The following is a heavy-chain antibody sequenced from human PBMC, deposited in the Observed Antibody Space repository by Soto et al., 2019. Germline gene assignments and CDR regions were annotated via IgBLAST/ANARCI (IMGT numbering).Heavy chain of an antibody. Sequence: GGSLRLSCAASGFTFSSYAMSWVRQAPGKGLEWVSAISGCGGSTYYADSVKGRFTISRDNSKNTLYLQMNSLRAEDTAVYYCANDKPWDTAIVWGPYWGQGTLVTVSS. CDR3: ANDKPWDTAIVWGPY. J-gene: IGHJ4*02. CDR1: GFTFSSYA. CDR2: ISGCGGST. D-gene: IGHD5-18*01. V-gene: IGHV3-23*01.